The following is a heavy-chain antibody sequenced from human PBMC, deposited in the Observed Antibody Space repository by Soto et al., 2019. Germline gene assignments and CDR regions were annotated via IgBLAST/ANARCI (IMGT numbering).Heavy chain of an antibody. CDR1: GYTFTSYA. J-gene: IGHJ4*02. CDR3: ARGIAPYYFDY. D-gene: IGHD6-13*01. CDR2: INAGNGNT. Sequence: HVQLGQSGAEEKKPGASVKVSCRVSGYTFTSYAMHWVRQAPGQRVEWMGWINAGNGNTKYSQKFQGRVTITRDTSASTAYMELSSLRSEDTAVYYCARGIAPYYFDYWGQGTLVTVSS. V-gene: IGHV1-3*05.